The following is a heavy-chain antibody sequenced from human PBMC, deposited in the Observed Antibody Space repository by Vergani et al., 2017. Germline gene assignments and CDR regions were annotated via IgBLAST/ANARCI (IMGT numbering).Heavy chain of an antibody. V-gene: IGHV4-31*03. CDR3: ARAGFGPPPGYGMDV. CDR2: IYYSGST. J-gene: IGHJ6*02. D-gene: IGHD3-10*01. CDR1: GGSISSGGYY. Sequence: QVQLQESGPGLVKPSQTLSLTCTVSGGSISSGGYYWSWIRQHPGKGLEWIGYIYYSGSTYYNTSLKSRVTISVDTSKNQFSLKLSSLTAADTAVYYCARAGFGPPPGYGMDVWGQGTTVTVSS.